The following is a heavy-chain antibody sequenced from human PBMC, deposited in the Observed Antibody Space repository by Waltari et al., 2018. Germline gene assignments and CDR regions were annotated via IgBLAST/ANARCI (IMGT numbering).Heavy chain of an antibody. CDR3: AKDAFGNTYLDF. Sequence: QVNLVESGGGVVKPGGSLRLCCATPGFTLSNFGMHWVRQAPGKGLEWVALIWFDGSDKFYADSVRGRFTISRDNSARTLYLDMDSLRLDDTAMYYCAKDAFGNTYLDFWGQGTLVTVSS. CDR2: IWFDGSDK. V-gene: IGHV3-30*02. J-gene: IGHJ4*02. D-gene: IGHD2-2*02. CDR1: GFTLSNFG.